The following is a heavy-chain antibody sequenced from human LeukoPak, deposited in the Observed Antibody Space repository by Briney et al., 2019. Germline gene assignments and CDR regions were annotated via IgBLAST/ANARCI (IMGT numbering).Heavy chain of an antibody. V-gene: IGHV3-30*18. CDR1: GFTFSSYG. CDR2: ISYDGSNK. Sequence: GRSLRLSCAASGFTFSSYGMHWVRQAPGKGLEWVAVISYDGSNKYYADSVKGRFTISRDNSKSTLYLQMNSLRAEDTAVYYCAKDYYGSGSYFYYYYGMDVWGQGTMVTVSS. D-gene: IGHD3-10*01. J-gene: IGHJ6*02. CDR3: AKDYYGSGSYFYYYYGMDV.